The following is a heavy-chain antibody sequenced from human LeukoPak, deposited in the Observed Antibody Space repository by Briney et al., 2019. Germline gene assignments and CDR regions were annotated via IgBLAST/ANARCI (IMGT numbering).Heavy chain of an antibody. V-gene: IGHV4-61*01. D-gene: IGHD2-2*01. CDR3: ARDYCSSTSCEGIDY. CDR2: IYYSGST. J-gene: IGHJ4*02. Sequence: SETLSLTCTVSGYSISSGYYWGWIRQPPGKGLEWIGYIYYSGSTNYNPSLKSRVTISVDTSKNQFSLKLSSVTAADTAVYYCARDYCSSTSCEGIDYWGQGTLVTVSS. CDR1: GYSISSGYY.